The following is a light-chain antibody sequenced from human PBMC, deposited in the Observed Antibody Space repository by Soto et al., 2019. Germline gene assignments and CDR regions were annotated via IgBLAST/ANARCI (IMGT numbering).Light chain of an antibody. CDR3: QHYGSSPREVT. CDR1: QSVSSSY. Sequence: EIVLTQSPGTLSLSPGERATLSCRASQSVSSSYLAWYQQKPGQAPRLLIYGASSRATGVPDRFSGGGSGTDFTLTISRLETEDFAVYYCQHYGSSPREVTFGQGTKLEI. CDR2: GAS. V-gene: IGKV3-20*01. J-gene: IGKJ2*01.